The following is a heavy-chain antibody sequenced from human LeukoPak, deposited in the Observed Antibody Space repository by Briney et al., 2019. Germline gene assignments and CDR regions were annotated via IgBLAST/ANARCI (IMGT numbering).Heavy chain of an antibody. Sequence: SETLSLTCTVSGGSISSSSYYWGWIRQPPGKGLEWIGYTYYSGSTNYNPSLKSRVTISVDTSKNQFSLKLSSVTAADTAVYYCARAPKRWLQPYYFDYWGQGTLVTVSS. J-gene: IGHJ4*02. V-gene: IGHV4-61*05. CDR1: GGSISSSSYY. CDR2: TYYSGST. D-gene: IGHD5-24*01. CDR3: ARAPKRWLQPYYFDY.